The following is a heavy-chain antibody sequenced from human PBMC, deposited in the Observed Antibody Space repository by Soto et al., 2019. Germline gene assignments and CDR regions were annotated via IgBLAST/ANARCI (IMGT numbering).Heavy chain of an antibody. V-gene: IGHV3-9*01. D-gene: IGHD6-19*01. CDR3: ARSGG. Sequence: EVQLVESGGGLVQPGRSLRVSCAASGFTFDDYAMYWVRQVPGKGLEWVSGINWNSGTVAYADSVKGRFTISRDNSKNTLYLQMNSLRAEDTAVYYCARSGGWGQGTLVTVSS. J-gene: IGHJ4*02. CDR2: INWNSGTV. CDR1: GFTFDDYA.